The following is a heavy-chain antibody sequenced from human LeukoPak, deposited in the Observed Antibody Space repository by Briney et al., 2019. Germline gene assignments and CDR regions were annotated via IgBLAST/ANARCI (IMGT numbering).Heavy chain of an antibody. J-gene: IGHJ4*02. CDR2: ISGSDST. D-gene: IGHD3-9*01. Sequence: PGGSLRLSCAASGFTFSSYAMSWVRQAPGKGLEWVSAISGSDSTYYADSVKGRFTISRDNSKNTLYLQMNSLRAEDTAIYYCAKGVRFLDWWILDYWGQGSLATVSS. V-gene: IGHV3-23*01. CDR1: GFTFSSYA. CDR3: AKGVRFLDWWILDY.